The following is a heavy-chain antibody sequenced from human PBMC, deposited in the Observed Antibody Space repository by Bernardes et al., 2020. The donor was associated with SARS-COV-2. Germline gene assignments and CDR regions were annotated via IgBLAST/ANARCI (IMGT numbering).Heavy chain of an antibody. Sequence: GGSLRLSCVASGFSFSTYAMSWVRQAPGKGLEWVSIIGGGGANTAYADSVKGRFTISRDNSKNMVYLQMNSLRIEDTAVYYCARDPRSGTYGVDYFDYWGQGTLVTVSS. J-gene: IGHJ4*02. CDR3: ARDPRSGTYGVDYFDY. CDR1: GFSFSTYA. CDR2: IGGGGANT. V-gene: IGHV3-23*01. D-gene: IGHD1-26*01.